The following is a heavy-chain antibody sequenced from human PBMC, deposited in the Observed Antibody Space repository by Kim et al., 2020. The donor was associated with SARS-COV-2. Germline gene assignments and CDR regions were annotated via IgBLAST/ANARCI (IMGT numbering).Heavy chain of an antibody. J-gene: IGHJ4*02. Sequence: GGSLRLSCAASGFTFSSYGMHWVRQAPGKGLEWVAVISHDGSNKYYADSVKGRFTISRDNSKNTLYLQMNSLRAEDTAVYYCANVYGDYLRVGFDYWGQGTLVTVSS. D-gene: IGHD4-17*01. CDR3: ANVYGDYLRVGFDY. CDR2: ISHDGSNK. V-gene: IGHV3-30*18. CDR1: GFTFSSYG.